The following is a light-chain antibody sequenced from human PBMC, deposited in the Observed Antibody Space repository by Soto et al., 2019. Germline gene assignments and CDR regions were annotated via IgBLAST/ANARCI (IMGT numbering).Light chain of an antibody. Sequence: QSVLTQPASVSGSPGQSITISCTGTSSDVGGYNYVSWYQQHSGKAPKLMIYEVTNRPSGVSNRFSGSKSGNTSSLTISGLQAEDEADYYCSSYRSSITWVFGGGTKLTVL. CDR3: SSYRSSITWV. V-gene: IGLV2-14*01. CDR1: SSDVGGYNY. J-gene: IGLJ3*02. CDR2: EVT.